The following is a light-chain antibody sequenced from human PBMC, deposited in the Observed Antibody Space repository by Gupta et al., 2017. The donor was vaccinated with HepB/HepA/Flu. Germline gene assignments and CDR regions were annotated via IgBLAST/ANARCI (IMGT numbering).Light chain of an antibody. CDR3: ATVDDSRSGWG. Sequence: QSVLTQPPSASGTPGQRVTISCSGSSSNIRNNYVFWYQKFPGTAPKLLMYRNNRRPSAVPERFSGSKSGTSATLAISGLRAEDEADYYCATVDDSRSGWGFGGGTKVTVL. CDR1: SSNIRNNY. CDR2: RNN. V-gene: IGLV1-47*01. J-gene: IGLJ3*02.